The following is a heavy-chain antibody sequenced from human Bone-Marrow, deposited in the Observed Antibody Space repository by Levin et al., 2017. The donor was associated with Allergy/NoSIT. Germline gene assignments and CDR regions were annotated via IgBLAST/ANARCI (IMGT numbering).Heavy chain of an antibody. CDR1: GFTVSSSY. CDR2: FYSGGTT. CDR3: ARGKFFYDTRGSPGVPDDAFDI. V-gene: IGHV3-53*01. D-gene: IGHD3-22*01. Sequence: PGGSLRLCCTASGFTVSSSYVSWVRRAPGKGLECVSIFYSGGTTSYAESVKGRFTISRDNSKNTLYLQMNSLRAEDTAVYYCARGKFFYDTRGSPGVPDDAFDIWGQGTMVTVSS. J-gene: IGHJ3*02.